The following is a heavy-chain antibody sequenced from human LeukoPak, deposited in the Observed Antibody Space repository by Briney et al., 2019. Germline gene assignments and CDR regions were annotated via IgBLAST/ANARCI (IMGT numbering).Heavy chain of an antibody. CDR1: GYTFTSYY. D-gene: IGHD3-10*01. CDR3: ARALWFGELNPPYAFDI. J-gene: IGHJ3*02. V-gene: IGHV1-46*01. CDR2: INPSGGST. Sequence: GASVKVSCKASGYTFTSYYMHWVRQAPGQGLEWMGIINPSGGSTSYAQKFQGRVTMTRDTSTSTVYMELSSLRSEDTAVYYCARALWFGELNPPYAFDIWGQGTMVTVSS.